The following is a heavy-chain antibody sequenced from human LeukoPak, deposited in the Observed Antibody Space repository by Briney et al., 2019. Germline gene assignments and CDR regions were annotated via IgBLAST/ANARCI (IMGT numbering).Heavy chain of an antibody. V-gene: IGHV4-4*02. CDR1: GGSISSSNW. D-gene: IGHD3-16*02. J-gene: IGHJ4*02. CDR2: IYHSGST. Sequence: PSETLSLTCAVSGGSISSSNWWSWVRQPPGKGLEWIGEIYHSGSTNYNPSLKSRVTISVDTSKNQFSLKLSSVTAADTAVYYCARVGGYDYVWGSYRQYYFDYWGQGTLVTVSS. CDR3: ARVGGYDYVWGSYRQYYFDY.